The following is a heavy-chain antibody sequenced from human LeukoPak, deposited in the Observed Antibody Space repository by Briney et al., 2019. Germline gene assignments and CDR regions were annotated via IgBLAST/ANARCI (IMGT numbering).Heavy chain of an antibody. V-gene: IGHV4-39*01. CDR2: IYYSGGT. J-gene: IGHJ6*02. Sequence: SETLSLTCTVSGGSISSYYWGWIRQPPGKGLEWIGSIYYSGGTYSNPSLKSRVTISVDTSKNQFSLKLSSVTAADTAVYYCASGNGTYYSFYGMDVWGQGTTVTVSS. CDR1: GGSISSYY. CDR3: ASGNGTYYSFYGMDV. D-gene: IGHD1-14*01.